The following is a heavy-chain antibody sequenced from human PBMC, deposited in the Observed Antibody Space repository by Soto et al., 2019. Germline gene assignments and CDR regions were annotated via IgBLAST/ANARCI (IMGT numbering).Heavy chain of an antibody. CDR1: GGTFSTHS. D-gene: IGHD5-12*01. J-gene: IGHJ4*02. CDR3: VRGAISMATQTPTLDY. V-gene: IGHV1-69*02. Sequence: QVQLVQSGAEVKKPGSSVKVSCKTSGGTFSTHSISWVRQAPGQGLEWLGRVIPVLGIANYAQKLQGRVTITADKSTHTSYMEMRSLRSEDTALYYCVRGAISMATQTPTLDYLGPGTPVTFS. CDR2: VIPVLGIA.